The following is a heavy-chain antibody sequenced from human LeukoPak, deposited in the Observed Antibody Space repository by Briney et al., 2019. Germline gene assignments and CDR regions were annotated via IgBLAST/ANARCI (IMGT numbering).Heavy chain of an antibody. Sequence: GGSLRLSCAASGFTFSSYAMHWVRQAPGKGLEGVAVISYDGSNKYYADSVKGRFTISRDNSKNTLYLQMNSLRAEDTAVYYCARVSIMYSGYDGTDYWGQGTLVTVSS. CDR2: ISYDGSNK. CDR3: ARVSIMYSGYDGTDY. J-gene: IGHJ4*02. CDR1: GFTFSSYA. D-gene: IGHD5-12*01. V-gene: IGHV3-30-3*01.